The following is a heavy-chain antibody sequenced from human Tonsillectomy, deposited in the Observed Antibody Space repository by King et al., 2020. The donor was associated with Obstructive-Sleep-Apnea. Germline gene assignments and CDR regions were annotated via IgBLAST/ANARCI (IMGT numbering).Heavy chain of an antibody. Sequence: QLVQSGAEVKKPGASVKVSCKASEYTFITYFIHWVRQAPGQGLEWMGIINPSGGSTSYAQKFQGRVTMIRDTSTSTVYMEVSSLRSEDTAVYYCARDNPIVMAGTDDAFDIWVQGTMVTVSS. J-gene: IGHJ3*02. CDR2: INPSGGST. CDR1: EYTFITYF. D-gene: IGHD6-19*01. CDR3: ARDNPIVMAGTDDAFDI. V-gene: IGHV1-46*01.